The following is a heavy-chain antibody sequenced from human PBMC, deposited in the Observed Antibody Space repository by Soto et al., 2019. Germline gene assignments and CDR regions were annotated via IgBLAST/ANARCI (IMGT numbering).Heavy chain of an antibody. J-gene: IGHJ5*02. CDR2: IYYSGST. CDR3: ARDLGGDHAYNWFNP. CDR1: GGSIRSSDCY. Sequence: QVQLQESGPGLVMPSQTLSLTCTVSGGSIRSSDCYWSWIRQPPGKGLEWIGYIYYSGSTHYNPSLKTRVSISVDTSKNQFSLKLSSVTAADTAVYYCARDLGGDHAYNWFNPWGQGTLVTLSS. D-gene: IGHD4-17*01. V-gene: IGHV4-30-4*01.